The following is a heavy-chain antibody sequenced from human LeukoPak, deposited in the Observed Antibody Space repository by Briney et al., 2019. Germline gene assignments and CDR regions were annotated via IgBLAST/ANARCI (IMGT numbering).Heavy chain of an antibody. V-gene: IGHV4-59*01. Sequence: PSETLSLTCTVSGDSISSYYWSWIRQPPGKGLEWIGNIHYSGSTRYNPSLKSRVTISVDTSKNQFSLKVSSVTAADTAIYYCAGGTYYYFDYWGQGTLVTVSS. J-gene: IGHJ4*02. CDR1: GDSISSYY. CDR2: IHYSGST. CDR3: AGGTYYYFDY. D-gene: IGHD1-26*01.